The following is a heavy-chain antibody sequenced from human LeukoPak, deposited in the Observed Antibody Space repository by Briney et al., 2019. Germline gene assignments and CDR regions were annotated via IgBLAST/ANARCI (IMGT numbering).Heavy chain of an antibody. D-gene: IGHD2-15*01. V-gene: IGHV4-34*01. CDR2: INHSGST. J-gene: IGHJ6*02. CDR1: GGSFSGYY. CDR3: ARGYCSGGSCYRPWYYYGMDV. Sequence: PSETLSLTCAVYGGSFSGYYWSWIRQPPGNGLEWIGEINHSGSTNYNPSLKSRVTISVDTSKNQFSLKLSSVTAADTAVYYCARGYCSGGSCYRPWYYYGMDVWGQGTTVTVSS.